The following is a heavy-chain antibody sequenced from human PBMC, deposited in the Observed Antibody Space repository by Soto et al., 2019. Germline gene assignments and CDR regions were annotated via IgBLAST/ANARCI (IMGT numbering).Heavy chain of an antibody. V-gene: IGHV3-30*18. CDR1: GFTFSSYG. CDR3: AKDALVVVLTAIPPEVGY. Sequence: QVQLVESGGGVVQPGRSLRLSCAASGFTFSSYGMHWVRQAPGKGLEWVAVISYDGSNKYYADSVKGRFTISRDNSKNTLYLQTNSLRAEDTAVYYCAKDALVVVLTAIPPEVGYWGQGTLVTVSS. CDR2: ISYDGSNK. J-gene: IGHJ4*02. D-gene: IGHD2-21*02.